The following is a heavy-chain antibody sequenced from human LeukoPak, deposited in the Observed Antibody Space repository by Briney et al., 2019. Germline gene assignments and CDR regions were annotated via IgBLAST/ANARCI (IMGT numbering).Heavy chain of an antibody. CDR1: GFTFDDYA. CDR2: ISWNSGSI. D-gene: IGHD6-6*01. Sequence: GGSLRLSCAASGFTFDDYAMHRVRQAPGKGLEWVSGISWNSGSIGYADSVKGRFTISRDNAKNSLYLQMNSLRAEDTALYYCAKDGQYSSSRLDYWGQGTLVTVSS. V-gene: IGHV3-9*01. CDR3: AKDGQYSSSRLDY. J-gene: IGHJ4*02.